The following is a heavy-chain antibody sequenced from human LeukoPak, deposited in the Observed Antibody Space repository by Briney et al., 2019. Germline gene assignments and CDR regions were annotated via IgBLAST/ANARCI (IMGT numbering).Heavy chain of an antibody. CDR3: AKDGYCTNGVCYGYFDY. D-gene: IGHD2-8*01. J-gene: IGHJ4*02. CDR2: IRYDGSNK. CDR1: GFTFISYG. V-gene: IGHV3-30*02. Sequence: GGSLRLSCAASGFTFISYGMHWVRQAPGKGLEWVAFIRYDGSNKYYADSVKGRFTISRDNSKNTLYLQMNSLRAEDTAVYYCAKDGYCTNGVCYGYFDYWGQGTLVTVSS.